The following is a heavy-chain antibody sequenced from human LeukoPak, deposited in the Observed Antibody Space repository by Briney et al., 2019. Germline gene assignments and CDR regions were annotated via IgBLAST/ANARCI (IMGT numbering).Heavy chain of an antibody. CDR2: IHSGGST. J-gene: IGHJ6*02. CDR1: GFTVSDNY. CDR3: ARELTLDGMDV. D-gene: IGHD6-13*01. Sequence: GGSLRLSCAASGFTVSDNYMSWVRQAPGKGLEWVSVIHSGGSTYYADSVKGRFTISRDNSKNTLFLQMSSLRAEDTAVYYCARELTLDGMDVWGQGTTVTVSS. V-gene: IGHV3-66*01.